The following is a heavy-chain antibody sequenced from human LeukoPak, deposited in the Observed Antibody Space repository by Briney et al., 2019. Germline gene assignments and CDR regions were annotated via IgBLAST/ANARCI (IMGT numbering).Heavy chain of an antibody. D-gene: IGHD6-13*01. V-gene: IGHV3-23*01. CDR1: GFTVSSNY. CDR2: ISGSGGST. Sequence: GGSLRLSCAASGFTVSSNYMSWVRQAPGKGLEWVSAISGSGGSTYYADSVKGRFTISRDNSKNTLYLQMNSLRAEDTAVYYCAKATGSSWDASGYWGQGTLVTVSS. CDR3: AKATGSSWDASGY. J-gene: IGHJ4*02.